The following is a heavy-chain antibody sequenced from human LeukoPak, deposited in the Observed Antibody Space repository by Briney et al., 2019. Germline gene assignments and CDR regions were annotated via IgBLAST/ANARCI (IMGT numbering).Heavy chain of an antibody. Sequence: PGGSLRLSCAASGFTFSSYAMHWVRQAPGKGLQWVAVISYDGSNKYYADSVKGRFTISRDNSKNTLYLQMNSLRTEDTAVYYCARVSPYSSSWFGLDYWGQGTLATVSS. V-gene: IGHV3-30-3*01. CDR2: ISYDGSNK. D-gene: IGHD6-13*01. CDR3: ARVSPYSSSWFGLDY. J-gene: IGHJ4*02. CDR1: GFTFSSYA.